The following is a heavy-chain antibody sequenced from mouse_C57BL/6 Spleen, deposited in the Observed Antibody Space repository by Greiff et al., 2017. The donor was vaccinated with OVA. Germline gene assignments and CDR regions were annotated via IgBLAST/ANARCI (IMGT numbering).Heavy chain of an antibody. V-gene: IGHV14-2*01. CDR2: IDPEDGET. CDR1: GFNIKDYY. J-gene: IGHJ1*03. CDR3: ARNLLRDWYFDV. Sequence: EVMLVESGAELVKPGASVKLSCTASGFNIKDYYMHWVKQRTEQGLEWIGRIDPEDGETKYAPKFQGKATITADTSSNTAYLQLSSLTSEDTAVYYCARNLLRDWYFDVWGTGTTVTVSS. D-gene: IGHD1-1*01.